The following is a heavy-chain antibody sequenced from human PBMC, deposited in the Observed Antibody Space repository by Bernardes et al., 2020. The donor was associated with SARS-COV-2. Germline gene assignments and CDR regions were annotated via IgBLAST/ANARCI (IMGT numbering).Heavy chain of an antibody. J-gene: IGHJ2*01. Sequence: GGSLRLSCAASGFTFSSYSMNWVRQAPGKGLEWVSVIGDSGSVTKYADSVKGRFTISRDNSKNTLYLQMNSLRAEDTAIYYCAKEYRDDFWYFDVWGRGTLVTVSS. V-gene: IGHV3-23*01. CDR1: GFTFSSYS. CDR3: AKEYRDDFWYFDV. D-gene: IGHD4-17*01. CDR2: IGDSGSVT.